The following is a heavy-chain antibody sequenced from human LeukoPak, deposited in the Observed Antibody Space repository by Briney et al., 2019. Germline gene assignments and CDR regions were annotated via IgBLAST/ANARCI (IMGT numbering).Heavy chain of an antibody. CDR1: GFTFSSYA. CDR3: AKDTSARRGSLNG. Sequence: SGGSLRLSCTASGFTFSSYAMSWVRQAPGKGLEWVSAITDSGGSTSYADSVRGRSTISRDNSKNTLYLQINSLRAEDTAVYYCAKDTSARRGSLNGWGQGTLVTVSS. J-gene: IGHJ4*02. V-gene: IGHV3-23*01. CDR2: ITDSGGST. D-gene: IGHD3-16*02.